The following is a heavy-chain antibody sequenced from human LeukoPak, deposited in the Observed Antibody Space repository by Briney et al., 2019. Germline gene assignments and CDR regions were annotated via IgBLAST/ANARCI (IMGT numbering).Heavy chain of an antibody. V-gene: IGHV1-69*06. Sequence: SVKVSCKASGGTFIGYGLSWVRQAPGQGLEWMGGIIPRFGTANYAQKFQGRITITGDKSTSTAYMELSSLRPDDTAVYYCVRDGYDYDAPFDYWGQGILVTVSP. J-gene: IGHJ4*02. CDR2: IIPRFGTA. D-gene: IGHD3-22*01. CDR3: VRDGYDYDAPFDY. CDR1: GGTFIGYG.